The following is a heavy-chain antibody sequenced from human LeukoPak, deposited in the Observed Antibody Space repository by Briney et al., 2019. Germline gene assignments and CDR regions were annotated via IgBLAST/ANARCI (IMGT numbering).Heavy chain of an antibody. D-gene: IGHD3-10*01. Sequence: GGSLRLSCAASGFTFSSYWMHWVRQAPGKGLVWVSRITPDGSTTTYADSVKGRFAISRDNAKNTLFLQMNNLRAEDTALYCCTSDTFGEHDHWGQGTLVSVSS. J-gene: IGHJ4*02. CDR3: TSDTFGEHDH. CDR1: GFTFSSYW. CDR2: ITPDGSTT. V-gene: IGHV3-74*01.